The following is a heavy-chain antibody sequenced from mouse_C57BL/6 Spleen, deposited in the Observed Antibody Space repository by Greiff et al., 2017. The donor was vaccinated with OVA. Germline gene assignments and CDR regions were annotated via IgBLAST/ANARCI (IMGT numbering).Heavy chain of an antibody. CDR2: IDPSDSYT. Sequence: QVQLQQPGAELVKPGASVKLSCKASGYTFTSYWMQWVKQRPGQGLEWIGEIDPSDSYTNYNQKFKGKATLTVDTSSSTAYMQLSSLTSEDSAVYYCARSSDGYYAGVDYWGQGTTLTVSS. CDR3: ARSSDGYYAGVDY. J-gene: IGHJ2*01. D-gene: IGHD2-3*01. V-gene: IGHV1-50*01. CDR1: GYTFTSYW.